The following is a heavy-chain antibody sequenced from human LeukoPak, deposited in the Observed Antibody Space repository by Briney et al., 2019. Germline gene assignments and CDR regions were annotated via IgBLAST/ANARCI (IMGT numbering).Heavy chain of an antibody. Sequence: ASVKVSCKASGYSFTSYDINWVRQATGQGLEWIGYMNPNTGNTGYAQKFQGRVTLTRDTSISTAYMELSSLTSEDTAVYYCARGKADSSGYSHFDYWGQGTLVTVSS. J-gene: IGHJ4*02. CDR2: MNPNTGNT. D-gene: IGHD3-22*01. V-gene: IGHV1-8*01. CDR3: ARGKADSSGYSHFDY. CDR1: GYSFTSYD.